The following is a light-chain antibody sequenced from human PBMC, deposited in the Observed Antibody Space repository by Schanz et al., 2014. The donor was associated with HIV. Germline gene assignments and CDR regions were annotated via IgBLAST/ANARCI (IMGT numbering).Light chain of an antibody. V-gene: IGKV2-28*01. Sequence: EIVMTQSPLSLSVPPGEPASISCRSSQSLVHSDGYNYLDWYVQKPGQSPQLLIYLGSHRASGVPDRFRGSGSGTDFTLKISRVEAEDVGVYYCMQCRQAPPTFGQGTRVDIK. CDR3: MQCRQAPPT. CDR2: LGS. CDR1: QSLVHSDGYNY. J-gene: IGKJ1*01.